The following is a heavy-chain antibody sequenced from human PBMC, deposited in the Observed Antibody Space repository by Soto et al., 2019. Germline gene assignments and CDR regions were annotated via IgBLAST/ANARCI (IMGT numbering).Heavy chain of an antibody. J-gene: IGHJ6*02. Sequence: SETLSLTCTVSGGSISTYYWSWIRQPPGKGLECIGYIYYSGSTSYNPSLKSRVTISVDTSKNQFSLKLRSVTAADTAVYYCASDRSSGWDQGYGMDVWGQGTTVTVSS. CDR1: GGSISTYY. D-gene: IGHD6-19*01. CDR2: IYYSGST. CDR3: ASDRSSGWDQGYGMDV. V-gene: IGHV4-59*01.